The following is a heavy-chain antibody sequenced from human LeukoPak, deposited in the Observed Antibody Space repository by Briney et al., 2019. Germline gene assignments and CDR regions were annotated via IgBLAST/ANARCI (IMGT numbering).Heavy chain of an antibody. Sequence: MSSETLSLTCTVSGGSISSSSYYWGWIRQPPGKGLEWIGSIYYSGSTYYNPSLKSRVTISVDTSKNQFSLKLSSVTAADTAVYYCARDFTILTSGGTDWGQGTLVTVSS. D-gene: IGHD3-9*01. J-gene: IGHJ4*02. CDR1: GGSISSSSYY. CDR2: IYYSGST. V-gene: IGHV4-39*07. CDR3: ARDFTILTSGGTD.